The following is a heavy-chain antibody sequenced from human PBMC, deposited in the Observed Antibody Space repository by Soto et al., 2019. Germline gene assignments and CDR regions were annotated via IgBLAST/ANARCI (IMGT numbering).Heavy chain of an antibody. Sequence: WASVKVSCKXSGYTFNSYAMHWVRQAPGQRLEWMGWINAGNGNTKYSRKFQGRVTITRDTSASTAYMELSSLRSEDTAVYYCAREPRITIFGVVTSWFDPWGQGTLVTVS. V-gene: IGHV1-3*01. CDR2: INAGNGNT. J-gene: IGHJ5*02. CDR1: GYTFNSYA. D-gene: IGHD3-3*01. CDR3: AREPRITIFGVVTSWFDP.